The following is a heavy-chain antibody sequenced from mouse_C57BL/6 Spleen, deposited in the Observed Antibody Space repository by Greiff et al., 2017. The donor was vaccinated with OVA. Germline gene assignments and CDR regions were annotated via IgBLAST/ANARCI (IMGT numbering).Heavy chain of an antibody. CDR3: ARTETYYYFDY. J-gene: IGHJ2*01. D-gene: IGHD2-10*01. CDR1: GFNIKDYY. CDR2: IDPEDGDT. V-gene: IGHV14-2*01. Sequence: EVQLQESGAELVKPGASVKLSCTASGFNIKDYYMHWVKQRTEQGLEWIGRIDPEDGDTKYAPKFQGKATITADTSSNTAYMQLRSRTTEDTAVYYCARTETYYYFDYWGQGTTLTVSS.